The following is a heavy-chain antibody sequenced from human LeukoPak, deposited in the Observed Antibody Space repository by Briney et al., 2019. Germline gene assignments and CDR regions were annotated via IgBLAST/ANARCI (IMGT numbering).Heavy chain of an antibody. Sequence: PGGSLRLSCAASGFTFSSYGMHWVRQAPGKGLEWVAFIRYDGSNKYYADSVKGRFTISRDNSKNTLYLQMNSLRAEDTAVYYCAKDRHPYGSGTFPFDYWGQGTLVTVSS. CDR2: IRYDGSNK. CDR3: AKDRHPYGSGTFPFDY. D-gene: IGHD3-10*01. CDR1: GFTFSSYG. V-gene: IGHV3-30*02. J-gene: IGHJ4*02.